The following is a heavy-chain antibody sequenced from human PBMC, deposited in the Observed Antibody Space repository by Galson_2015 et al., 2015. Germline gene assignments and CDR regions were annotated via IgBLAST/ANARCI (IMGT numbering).Heavy chain of an antibody. CDR1: GGSFSTYA. V-gene: IGHV1-69*06. CDR3: AIYDSGSYTRFNY. J-gene: IGHJ4*02. Sequence: SVKVSCKASGGSFSTYAISWVRQAPGQGLEWMGRITPMFGTANYAQNFQGRVTITADKSTTTAYMEVSSLRSEDTAVYYCAIYDSGSYTRFNYWGQGTLVTVSS. CDR2: ITPMFGTA. D-gene: IGHD3-10*01.